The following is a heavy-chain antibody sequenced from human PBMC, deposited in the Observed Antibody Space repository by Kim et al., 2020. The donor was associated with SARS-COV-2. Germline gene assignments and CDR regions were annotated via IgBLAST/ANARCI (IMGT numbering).Heavy chain of an antibody. CDR3: ARSEAYTDSFDF. J-gene: IGHJ4*02. V-gene: IGHV3-30*04. CDR1: GFTFSHYA. D-gene: IGHD2-21*01. Sequence: GRSLRLSCAASGFTFSHYAMTWVRQAPGKGLEWVAIISSEGNVQYDADSVRGRFLISRDNSKNTLYLEAMSLRPDDTAVYYCARSEAYTDSFDFWGQGTL. CDR2: ISSEGNVQ.